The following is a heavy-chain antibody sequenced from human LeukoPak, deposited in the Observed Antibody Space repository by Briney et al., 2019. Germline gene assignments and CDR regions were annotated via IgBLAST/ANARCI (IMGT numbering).Heavy chain of an antibody. J-gene: IGHJ4*02. V-gene: IGHV3-66*01. CDR2: IYSGGST. D-gene: IGHD5-18*01. Sequence: PGGSLRLSCAASGFTVSSNYMSWVRQAPGKGLEWVSVIYSGGSTYYADSVKGRFTISRDNSKNTLYLQTNSLRAEDTAVYYCARDVGTAMGGGRDYWGQGTLVTVSS. CDR1: GFTVSSNY. CDR3: ARDVGTAMGGGRDY.